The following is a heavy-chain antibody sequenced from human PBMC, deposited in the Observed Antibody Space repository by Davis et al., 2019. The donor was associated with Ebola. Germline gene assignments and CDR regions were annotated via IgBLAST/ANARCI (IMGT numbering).Heavy chain of an antibody. CDR2: ISGSGGST. Sequence: GESLKISCAASGFTFSSYAMSWVRQAPGKGLEWVSAISGSGGSTYYADSVKGRFTISRDNSKNTLYLQMNSLRAGDTAVYYCARARFGSSCYDYWGQGTLVTVSS. CDR3: ARARFGSSCYDY. CDR1: GFTFSSYA. V-gene: IGHV3-23*01. D-gene: IGHD6-13*01. J-gene: IGHJ4*02.